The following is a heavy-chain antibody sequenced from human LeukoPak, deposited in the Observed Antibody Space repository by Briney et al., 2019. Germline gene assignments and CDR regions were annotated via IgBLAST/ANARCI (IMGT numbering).Heavy chain of an antibody. CDR2: IYTSGST. D-gene: IGHD1-26*01. CDR3: ARDSIVGVFDY. V-gene: IGHV4-4*07. J-gene: IGHJ4*02. CDR1: GGSISSYY. Sequence: SQTLSLTCAVSGGSISSYYWSWIRQPAGKGLEWIGRIYTSGSTNYNPTLKSRVTMSVDTSKNQFSLKLSSVTAADTAVYCCARDSIVGVFDYWGQGTLVTVSS.